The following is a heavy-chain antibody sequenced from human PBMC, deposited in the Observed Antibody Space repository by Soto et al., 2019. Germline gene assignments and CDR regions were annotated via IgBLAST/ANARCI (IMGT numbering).Heavy chain of an antibody. Sequence: SETLSLTCTVSGGSISSSGSYWGWVRQPPGKGLEWIVSFYYTGGTYSTYYNPSLKSRVTISVDKSKNQFSLKLSSVTAADTAVYYCAIHSSSWYRSARNNQKYNWFDPWGQGTLVTVSS. CDR1: GGSISSSGSY. CDR3: AIHSSSWYRSARNNQKYNWFDP. J-gene: IGHJ5*02. CDR2: FYYTGGT. D-gene: IGHD6-13*01. V-gene: IGHV4-39*07.